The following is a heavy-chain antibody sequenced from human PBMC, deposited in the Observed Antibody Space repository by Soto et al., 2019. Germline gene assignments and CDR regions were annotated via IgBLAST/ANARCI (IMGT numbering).Heavy chain of an antibody. V-gene: IGHV3-23*01. CDR3: AKDMVHCTGTRCARYFEE. D-gene: IGHD2-8*02. Sequence: GGSLRLSCAAPKFTFSTYAMTWVRQAPGKGLEWVSDISGSGDNTYYADSVKGRFTISRDNSKSTLYLQMNSLRAEDTAVYYCAKDMVHCTGTRCARYFEEWGRGTLVTVSS. CDR1: KFTFSTYA. CDR2: ISGSGDNT. J-gene: IGHJ4*02.